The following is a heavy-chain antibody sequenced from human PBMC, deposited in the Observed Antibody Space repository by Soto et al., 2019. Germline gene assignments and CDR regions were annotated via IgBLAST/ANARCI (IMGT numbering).Heavy chain of an antibody. Sequence: QITLKESGPTLVKPTQTLTLTCTFSGFSLSTSGVGVGWIRQPPGKALEWLALIYWDDDKRYSPSLKSRLTITNDTSKNQVVLTMTNIYPVDTATYYCAHRLDTRPYDYWGQGTLVTVSS. V-gene: IGHV2-5*02. CDR3: AHRLDTRPYDY. CDR2: IYWDDDK. D-gene: IGHD3-9*01. J-gene: IGHJ4*02. CDR1: GFSLSTSGVG.